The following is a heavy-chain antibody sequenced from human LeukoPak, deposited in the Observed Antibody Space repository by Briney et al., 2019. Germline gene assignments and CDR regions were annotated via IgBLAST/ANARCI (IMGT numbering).Heavy chain of an antibody. CDR3: ARFVGATTDDAFDI. Sequence: PSETLSLTCTVSGGSISSYYWSWIRQPPGKGLEWIGYIYYSGSTNYNPSLKSRVTISVDTSKNQFSLKLSYVTAADTAVYYCARFVGATTDDAFDIWGQGTMVTVSS. CDR2: IYYSGST. V-gene: IGHV4-59*01. J-gene: IGHJ3*02. CDR1: GGSISSYY. D-gene: IGHD1-26*01.